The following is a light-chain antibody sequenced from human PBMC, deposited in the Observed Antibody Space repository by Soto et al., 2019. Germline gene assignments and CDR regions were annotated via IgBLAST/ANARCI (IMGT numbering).Light chain of an antibody. CDR2: GAS. J-gene: IGKJ5*01. CDR1: QSVSSN. V-gene: IGKV3-15*01. Sequence: EIVLTQSPDTLSLSPGERATLSCRASQSVSSNYLAWYQQKPGQAPRLLIYGASTRATDIPARFSGSGSGTEFTLTISSLQSEDFAVYFCQQYNNWPLAFGQGTRLEIK. CDR3: QQYNNWPLA.